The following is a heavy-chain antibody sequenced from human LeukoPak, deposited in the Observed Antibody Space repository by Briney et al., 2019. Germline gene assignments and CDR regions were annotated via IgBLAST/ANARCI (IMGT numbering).Heavy chain of an antibody. V-gene: IGHV4-4*07. D-gene: IGHD3-3*01. CDR1: GGSISGYY. CDR3: ARGGFLEWLFIFDY. J-gene: IGHJ4*02. CDR2: IYTSGST. Sequence: SETLSLTCTVSGGSISGYYWSWIRQPAGKGLEWIGRIYTSGSTNYNPSLKSRVTISVDTSKNQFSLKLSSVTAADTAVYYCARGGFLEWLFIFDYWGQGTLVTVSS.